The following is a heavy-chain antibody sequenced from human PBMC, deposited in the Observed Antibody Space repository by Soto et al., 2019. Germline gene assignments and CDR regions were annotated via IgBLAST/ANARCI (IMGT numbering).Heavy chain of an antibody. Sequence: SHRVRWSGVGGSFVGYCGSWVSQMPGKGLEWMGRIDPSDSYTNYSPSFQGHVTISADKSISTAYLQWSSLKASDTAMYYCARYYVSSGYYYVADYYYYVMDVRGQGTTVTVSS. D-gene: IGHD3-22*01. CDR3: ARYYVSSGYYYVADYYYYVMDV. V-gene: IGHV5-10-1*01. CDR2: IDPSDSYT. J-gene: IGHJ6*02. CDR1: GGSFVGYC.